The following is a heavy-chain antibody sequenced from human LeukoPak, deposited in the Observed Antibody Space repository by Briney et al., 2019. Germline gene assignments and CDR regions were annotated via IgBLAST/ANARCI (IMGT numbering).Heavy chain of an antibody. CDR1: GGSMSSSSYY. CDR3: ANLLSMVRGVIRYYGMDV. V-gene: IGHV4-39*07. Sequence: SETLSLTCTVSGGSMSSSSYYWGWIRQPPGKGLEWIGEINHSGSTNYNPSLKSRVTISVDTSKNQFSLKLSSVTAADTAVYYCANLLSMVRGVIRYYGMDVWGQGTTVTVSS. J-gene: IGHJ6*02. CDR2: INHSGST. D-gene: IGHD3-10*01.